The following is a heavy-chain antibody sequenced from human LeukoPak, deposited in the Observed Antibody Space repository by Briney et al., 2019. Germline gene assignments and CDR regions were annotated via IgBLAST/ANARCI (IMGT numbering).Heavy chain of an antibody. D-gene: IGHD4-17*01. CDR3: AGYGDYAP. CDR2: ISTSSSTM. Sequence: PGGSLRLSCAASGFTFSNHNMNWVRQAPGKGLEWVSYISTSSSTMSYADSVKGRFTISRDNAKNLLYLQMNSLRAEDTAVCYCAGYGDYAPWGQGTLVTVSS. J-gene: IGHJ5*02. CDR1: GFTFSNHN. V-gene: IGHV3-48*01.